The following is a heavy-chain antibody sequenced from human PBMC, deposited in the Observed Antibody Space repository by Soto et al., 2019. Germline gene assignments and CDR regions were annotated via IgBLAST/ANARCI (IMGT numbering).Heavy chain of an antibody. CDR2: IYPGDSDT. V-gene: IGHV5-51*01. CDR1: GYSFTSYW. CDR3: ARGPYYDSSGYRL. Sequence: PXESLNIFFRGSGYSFTSYWIGLVRQMPGKGLEWMGIIYPGDSDTRYSPSFQGQATISADKSISTAYLQWSSLKASDTAMYYCARGPYYDSSGYRLWGQGTLVTVSS. D-gene: IGHD3-22*01. J-gene: IGHJ4*02.